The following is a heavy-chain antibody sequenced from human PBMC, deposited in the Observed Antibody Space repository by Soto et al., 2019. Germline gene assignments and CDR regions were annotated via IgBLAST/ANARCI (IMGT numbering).Heavy chain of an antibody. CDR2: IWYDGSNK. V-gene: IGHV3-33*01. Sequence: HPGRSLHLSCAASGFTFSSYGMHWVRQAPGKGLEWVAVIWYDGSNKYYADSVKGRFTISRDNSKNTLYLQMNSLRAEDTAVYYCARDLYSSGWYGVAYYYYYGMDVWGQGTTVTVSS. J-gene: IGHJ6*02. CDR3: ARDLYSSGWYGVAYYYYYGMDV. CDR1: GFTFSSYG. D-gene: IGHD6-19*01.